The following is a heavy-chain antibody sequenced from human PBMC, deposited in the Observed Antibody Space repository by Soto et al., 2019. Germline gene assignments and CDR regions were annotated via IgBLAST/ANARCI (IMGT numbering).Heavy chain of an antibody. J-gene: IGHJ6*02. V-gene: IGHV3-48*02. CDR2: ISSSSSTI. Sequence: EVQLVESGGGLVQPGGSLRLSCAASGFTFSSYSMNWVRQAPGKGLEWVSYISSSSSTIYYADSVKGRFTISRDNAKNSLYLQMNSLRDEDTAVYYCARDLAHRGLERFAMDVWGQGTTVTVSS. D-gene: IGHD3-3*01. CDR3: ARDLAHRGLERFAMDV. CDR1: GFTFSSYS.